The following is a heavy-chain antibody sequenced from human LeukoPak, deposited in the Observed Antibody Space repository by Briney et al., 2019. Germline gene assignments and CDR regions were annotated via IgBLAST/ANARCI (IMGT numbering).Heavy chain of an antibody. Sequence: TGGSLRLSCAASGFTFSSYAMHWVRQAPGKGLEWVAVISYDGSNKYYADSVKGRFTISRDNSKNTLYLQMNSLRAEDTAVYYCARGHSRGCSEYWGQGTLVTVSS. V-gene: IGHV3-30-3*01. CDR1: GFTFSSYA. J-gene: IGHJ4*02. CDR2: ISYDGSNK. CDR3: ARGHSRGCSEY. D-gene: IGHD6-19*01.